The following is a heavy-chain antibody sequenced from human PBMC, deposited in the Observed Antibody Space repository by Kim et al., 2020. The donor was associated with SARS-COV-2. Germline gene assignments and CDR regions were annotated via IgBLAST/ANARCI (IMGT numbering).Heavy chain of an antibody. CDR3: VKGADSGYDLVGYQYYDMDV. V-gene: IGHV3-30*18. D-gene: IGHD5-12*01. CDR2: ISYDGRNT. Sequence: GGSLRLSSAASGFTFRSYGMHWVRQAPGNGLECVASISYDGRNTYYADSVKGRFTISRDNPKNTLYLEMNSLRAEDTAVYYCVKGADSGYDLVGYQYYDMDVWCQGTAVTVSS. J-gene: IGHJ6*02. CDR1: GFTFRSYG.